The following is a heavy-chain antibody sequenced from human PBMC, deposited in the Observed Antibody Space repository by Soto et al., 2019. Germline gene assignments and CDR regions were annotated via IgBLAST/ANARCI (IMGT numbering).Heavy chain of an antibody. J-gene: IGHJ4*02. V-gene: IGHV1-46*01. Sequence: ASVKVSCKASGYTFTSYYMHWVRQAPGRGPEWVGIINPFGGSTSYAQNFQGRITMTGDTSTNTVYMELSSLRSEDTAVYYCARALPRIAASREGDYWGQGTLVTVS. CDR2: INPFGGST. CDR3: ARALPRIAASREGDY. CDR1: GYTFTSYY. D-gene: IGHD6-6*01.